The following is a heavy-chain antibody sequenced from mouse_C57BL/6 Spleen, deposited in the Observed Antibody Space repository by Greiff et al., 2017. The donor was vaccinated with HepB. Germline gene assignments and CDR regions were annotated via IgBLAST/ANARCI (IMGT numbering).Heavy chain of an antibody. CDR3: ARDLITTDAWFAY. CDR2: ISSGSSTI. CDR1: GFTFSDYG. Sequence: EVKLEESGGGLVKPGGSLKLSCAASGFTFSDYGMHWVRQAPEKGLEWVAYISSGSSTIYYADTVKGRFTISRDNAKNTLFLQMTSLRSEDTAMYYCARDLITTDAWFAYWGQGTLVTVSA. J-gene: IGHJ3*01. V-gene: IGHV5-17*01. D-gene: IGHD1-1*01.